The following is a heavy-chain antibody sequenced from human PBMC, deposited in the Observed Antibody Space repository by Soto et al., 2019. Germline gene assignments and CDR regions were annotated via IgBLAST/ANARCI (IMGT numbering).Heavy chain of an antibody. CDR1: GYSISSGYY. V-gene: IGHV4-38-2*01. D-gene: IGHD6-19*01. CDR2: LYHSGGT. J-gene: IGHJ4*02. Sequence: PSETLSLTCAVSGYSISSGYYWAWIRQPPGKGLEYIGSLYHSGGTFYNPSLKSRLTLLRDTSRSQFSLQLSSVTAADTAVYYCAGTASYSSGLDYWGRGTLVTVSS. CDR3: AGTASYSSGLDY.